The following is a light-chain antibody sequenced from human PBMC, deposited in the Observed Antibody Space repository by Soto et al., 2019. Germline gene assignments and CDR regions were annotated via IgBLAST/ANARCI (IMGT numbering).Light chain of an antibody. V-gene: IGLV8-61*01. J-gene: IGLJ2*01. CDR3: VLYMGSGSVV. CDR2: STN. Sequence: TWGTQEPSLPVSPGGRVTPTCGLSSGSVSTSYYPSWYQQTPGQAPRALIYSTNTRSSGVPDRFSGSILGNKAALTITGAQADDESDYYCVLYMGSGSVVFGGGTKVTVL. CDR1: SGSVSTSYY.